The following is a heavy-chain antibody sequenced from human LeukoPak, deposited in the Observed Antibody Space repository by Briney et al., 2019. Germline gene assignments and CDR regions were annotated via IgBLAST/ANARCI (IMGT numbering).Heavy chain of an antibody. J-gene: IGHJ4*02. CDR3: AKDFSTYGSKYFDC. CDR1: GFTFTIYA. V-gene: IGHV3-23*01. D-gene: IGHD4/OR15-4a*01. Sequence: PGGSLRLSCAASGFTFTIYAMSWVRQAPGKGLEWVSTISGSGDSTYYADSVKGRFTISRDNSKNTLFLQLNSLRAEDTAVYYCAKDFSTYGSKYFDCWGQGTLVTVSS. CDR2: ISGSGDST.